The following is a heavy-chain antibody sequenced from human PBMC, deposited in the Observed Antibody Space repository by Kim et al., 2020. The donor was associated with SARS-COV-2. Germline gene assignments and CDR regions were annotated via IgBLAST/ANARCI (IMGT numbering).Heavy chain of an antibody. Sequence: SVKVSCKASGGTFSSYTISWVRQAPGQGLEWMGRIIPILGIANYAQKFQGRVTITADKSTSTAYMELSSLRSEDTAVYYCARVSPGYCSGGSCYNWFDPWGQGTLVTVSS. D-gene: IGHD2-15*01. V-gene: IGHV1-69*02. J-gene: IGHJ5*02. CDR2: IIPILGIA. CDR3: ARVSPGYCSGGSCYNWFDP. CDR1: GGTFSSYT.